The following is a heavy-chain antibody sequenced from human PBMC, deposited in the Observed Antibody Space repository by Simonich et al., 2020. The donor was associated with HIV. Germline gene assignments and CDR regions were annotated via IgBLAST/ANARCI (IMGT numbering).Heavy chain of an antibody. CDR3: ARRHPTTVTTPYFDY. V-gene: IGHV4-34*01. CDR2: INHSGST. D-gene: IGHD4-17*01. Sequence: QVQLQQWGAGLLKPSETLSLTCAVYGGSFSGYYWSWIRQPPGKGLEWSGEINHSGSTNYNPSLKSRVTISVETSKNQFSLKLSSVTAADTAVYYCARRHPTTVTTPYFDYWGQGTLVTVSS. J-gene: IGHJ4*02. CDR1: GGSFSGYY.